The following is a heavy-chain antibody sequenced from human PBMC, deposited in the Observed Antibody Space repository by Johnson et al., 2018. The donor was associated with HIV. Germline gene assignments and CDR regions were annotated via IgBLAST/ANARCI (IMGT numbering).Heavy chain of an antibody. Sequence: VQVVESGGGLVKPGGSLRLSCAASGFTFSDYYMSWIRQAPGKGLEWVSGINWNGGSTGYADSVKGRFTISRDNAKNSLYLQMNTLRAEDTALYYCVSQLGATGAFDIWGQGTMVTVSS. D-gene: IGHD1-26*01. V-gene: IGHV3-20*04. CDR2: INWNGGST. CDR1: GFTFSDYY. CDR3: VSQLGATGAFDI. J-gene: IGHJ3*02.